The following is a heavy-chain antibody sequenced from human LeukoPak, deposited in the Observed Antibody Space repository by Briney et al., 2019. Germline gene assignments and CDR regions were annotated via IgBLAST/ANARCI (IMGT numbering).Heavy chain of an antibody. CDR2: IYYSGST. D-gene: IGHD3-22*01. J-gene: IGHJ6*03. CDR1: GGSISSYY. Sequence: SETLSLTCTVSGGSISSYYWSWIRLPPGKGLERIGNIYYSGSTNYNYSLKSRVTISVDTSTYQFSLKLSSVTAADSAVYYCTRGSIAYYYTDVWGKGTTVTICS. V-gene: IGHV4-59*01. CDR3: TRGSIAYYYTDV.